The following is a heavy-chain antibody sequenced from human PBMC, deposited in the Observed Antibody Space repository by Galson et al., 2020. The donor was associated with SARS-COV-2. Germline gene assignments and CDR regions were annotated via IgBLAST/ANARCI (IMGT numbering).Heavy chain of an antibody. CDR2: IKSKTDGGTT. J-gene: IGHJ6*03. V-gene: IGHV3-15*01. CDR3: TTRGVVDTAMKYYYYMDV. D-gene: IGHD5-18*01. CDR1: GFTFSNAW. Sequence: GESLKISCAASGFTFSNAWMSWVRQAPGKGLEWVGRIKSKTDGGTTDYAAPVKGRFTISRDDSKNTLYLQMNSLKTEDTAVYYCTTRGVVDTAMKYYYYMDVWGKGTTVTVSS.